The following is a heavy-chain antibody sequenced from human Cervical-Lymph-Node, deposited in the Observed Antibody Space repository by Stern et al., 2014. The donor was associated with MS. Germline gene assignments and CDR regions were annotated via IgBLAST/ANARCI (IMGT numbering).Heavy chain of an antibody. D-gene: IGHD6-13*01. J-gene: IGHJ4*02. CDR3: ARVLSLATSDS. V-gene: IGHV1-46*01. Sequence: VQLVPSGAEIRKPGATVKISCKASGYSFTTYYIHWVRQAPGQGLEWVALRSPSVCRTTSAQNFQCRVTVTVNTSTYTVDLELTGLRYEDSAVYYCARVLSLATSDSWGQGTLVTVSS. CDR1: GYSFTTYY. CDR2: RSPSVCRT.